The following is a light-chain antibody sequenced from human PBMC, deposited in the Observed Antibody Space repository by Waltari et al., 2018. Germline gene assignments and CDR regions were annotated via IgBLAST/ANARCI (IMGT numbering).Light chain of an antibody. CDR2: GSS. V-gene: IGLV1-40*01. CDR3: QSYDTSLSVV. Sequence: QSVLTQPPSVSGAPGQRVTISCTGSGPNIGAGHDVHWYQQLPRAAPKLPIYGSSTRPLGVPDRFFGSTSGTSASLTITGLQAEDEADYYCQSYDTSLSVVFGGGTKLTVL. CDR1: GPNIGAGHD. J-gene: IGLJ3*02.